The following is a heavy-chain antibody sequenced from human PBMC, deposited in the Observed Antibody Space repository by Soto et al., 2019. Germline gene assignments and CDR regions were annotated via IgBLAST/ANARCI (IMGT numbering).Heavy chain of an antibody. J-gene: IGHJ4*02. V-gene: IGHV3-73*01. CDR1: GFVFKDSS. D-gene: IGHD3-22*01. Sequence: EVLLVESGGGLVQPGGSLKLSCAASGFVFKDSSIHWVRQASGKGLEWFGRIRDRAYNYATSYAASVKGRFTISRDDSSNTAFLHMNSLKTEDTAIYYCTRLISAAQDYWCQGTPVTVSS. CDR3: TRLISAAQDY. CDR2: IRDRAYNYAT.